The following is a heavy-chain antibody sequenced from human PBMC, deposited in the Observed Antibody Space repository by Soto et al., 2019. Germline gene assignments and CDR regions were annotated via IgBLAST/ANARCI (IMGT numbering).Heavy chain of an antibody. Sequence: PGGSLRLSCAASGFTFSSYWMHWVRQAPGKGLVWVSRINPDGSATNYADSVKGRFTISRDNSGNTVYLQMNSLNAGDTALYYCAKTESFNGYYNAFDSWGQGTRVTVSS. CDR2: INPDGSAT. CDR1: GFTFSSYW. J-gene: IGHJ4*02. V-gene: IGHV3-74*01. CDR3: AKTESFNGYYNAFDS. D-gene: IGHD3-9*01.